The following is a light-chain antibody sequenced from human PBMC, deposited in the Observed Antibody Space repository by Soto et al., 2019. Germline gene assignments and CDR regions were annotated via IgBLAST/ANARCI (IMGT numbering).Light chain of an antibody. J-gene: IGKJ1*01. Sequence: EIVMTQSPANLSVSPGERATLSCRASQSVSIHLAWYQQKPGQAPRHLIPVASTRATGIPASVSGSGSGTEFTLTISSLQSEDFAVYYWQQYHIWWTFGQGTKVEIK. CDR1: QSVSIH. CDR2: VAS. V-gene: IGKV3-15*01. CDR3: QQYHIWWT.